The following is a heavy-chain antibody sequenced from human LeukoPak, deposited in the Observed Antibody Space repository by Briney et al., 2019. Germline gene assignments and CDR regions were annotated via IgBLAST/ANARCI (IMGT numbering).Heavy chain of an antibody. D-gene: IGHD5-12*01. CDR1: GYTFTSYD. CDR2: MNPNSGNT. V-gene: IGHV1-8*03. CDR3: ARGGYSGYGIQFDY. J-gene: IGHJ4*02. Sequence: GASVKVSCKASGYTFTSYDINWVRQATGQGLEWMGWMNPNSGNTGYAQKFQGRVTITRNTSISTAYMELSSLRSEDTAVYYCARGGYSGYGIQFDYWGQGTLVTVSS.